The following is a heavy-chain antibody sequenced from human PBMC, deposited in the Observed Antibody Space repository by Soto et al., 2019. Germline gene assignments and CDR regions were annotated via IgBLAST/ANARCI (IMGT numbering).Heavy chain of an antibody. CDR1: GGSFSGYY. D-gene: IGHD3-3*01. J-gene: IGHJ5*02. Sequence: SETLSVTCAVYGGSFSGYYWSWIRQPPGKGLEWVGQINHSGSTNYNPSLKSRVTISVDTSKNQFSLKLSSVTAADTAVYYCARGYNDFWSGYQTRADWFDPWGQGTLVTVSS. CDR3: ARGYNDFWSGYQTRADWFDP. V-gene: IGHV4-34*01. CDR2: INHSGST.